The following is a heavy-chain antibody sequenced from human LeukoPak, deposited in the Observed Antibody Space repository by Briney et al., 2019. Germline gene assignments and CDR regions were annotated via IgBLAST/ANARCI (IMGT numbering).Heavy chain of an antibody. V-gene: IGHV3-23*01. CDR2: ITSGSGSNV. CDR1: GFTFSSHA. D-gene: IGHD6-13*01. Sequence: GGSLRLSCAASGFTFSSHAMSWVRQAPGKGLEWVSAITSGSGSNVYYTDSLKGRFTISRDNSKNTLYLQMNNLRAEDTAVYYCARHGSWSFDYWGQGTLVTVSA. CDR3: ARHGSWSFDY. J-gene: IGHJ4*02.